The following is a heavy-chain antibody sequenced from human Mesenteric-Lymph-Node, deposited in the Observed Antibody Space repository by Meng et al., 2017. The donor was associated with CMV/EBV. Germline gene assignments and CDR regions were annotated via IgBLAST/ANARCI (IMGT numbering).Heavy chain of an antibody. V-gene: IGHV4-34*01. CDR2: INHDGST. Sequence: SETLSLTCAVYGAPFSGHYWSWVRQPPGKGLEWIGEINHDGSTDYKPSLKSRVTISLDTSTSQLSLKLSSVTAADTAVYYCARVMNYDPYGMDVWGQGTTVTVSS. D-gene: IGHD3-22*01. CDR1: GAPFSGHY. CDR3: ARVMNYDPYGMDV. J-gene: IGHJ6*02.